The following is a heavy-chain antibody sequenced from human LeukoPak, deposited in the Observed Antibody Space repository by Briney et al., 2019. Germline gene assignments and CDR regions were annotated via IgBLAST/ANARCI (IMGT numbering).Heavy chain of an antibody. CDR3: ARGNYGSGSYLP. Sequence: QPGRSLRLSCAASGLTFRTYGMHWVRQAPGKGLEWVAVISYDGSNKYYADSVKGRFTISRDNSKNTLYLQMNSLRAEDTAVYYCARGNYGSGSYLPWGQGTLVTVSS. D-gene: IGHD3-10*01. CDR1: GLTFRTYG. J-gene: IGHJ5*02. V-gene: IGHV3-30*03. CDR2: ISYDGSNK.